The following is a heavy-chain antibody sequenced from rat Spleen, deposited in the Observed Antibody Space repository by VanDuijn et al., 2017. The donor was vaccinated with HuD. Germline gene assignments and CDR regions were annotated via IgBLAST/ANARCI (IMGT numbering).Heavy chain of an antibody. CDR1: GFTFSDYY. V-gene: IGHV5-20*01. D-gene: IGHD3-8*01. J-gene: IGHJ2*01. CDR3: TTSSPEY. Sequence: EVKLVETGGGLVQPGRSLKLSCAASGFTFSDYYMAWVRQAPTEGLEWVASISYDGFDTYYRDSVKGRFTISRDNAKSSLYLQMDSLRSEDTATYYCTTSSPEYWGQGVMVTVSS. CDR2: ISYDGFDT.